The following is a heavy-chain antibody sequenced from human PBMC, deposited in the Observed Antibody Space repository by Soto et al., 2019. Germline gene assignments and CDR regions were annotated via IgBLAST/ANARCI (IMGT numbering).Heavy chain of an antibody. CDR2: ISGDGGST. CDR3: AKDIRITMVRGVIGYFQH. J-gene: IGHJ1*01. Sequence: GGSLRLSCAASGFTFDDYAMHWVRQAPGKGLEWVSLISGDGGSTYYADSVKGRFTISRDNSKNSLYLQMNSLRTEDTDLYYCAKDIRITMVRGVIGYFQHWGQGTLVTVSS. D-gene: IGHD3-10*01. CDR1: GFTFDDYA. V-gene: IGHV3-43*02.